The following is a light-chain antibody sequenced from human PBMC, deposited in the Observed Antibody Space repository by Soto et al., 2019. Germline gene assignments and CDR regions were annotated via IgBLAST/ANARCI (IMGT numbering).Light chain of an antibody. CDR3: MQPLHTTRT. Sequence: DIVMTQSPLSLPVTPGEPASISCRSSQSLLHSNGFNYLEWYLQRPGQSPQLLIYLASYRASGVPDRFSGSGSGTDFTLRISRVEAEDVGVYYCMQPLHTTRTFGQGTKVDIK. J-gene: IGKJ1*01. CDR1: QSLLHSNGFNY. V-gene: IGKV2-28*01. CDR2: LAS.